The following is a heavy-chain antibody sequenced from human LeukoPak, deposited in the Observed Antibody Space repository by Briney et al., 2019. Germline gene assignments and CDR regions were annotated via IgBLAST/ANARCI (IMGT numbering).Heavy chain of an antibody. J-gene: IGHJ4*02. CDR1: GYSFTCYW. CDR3: ARQTYCSSTSCHGTDY. Sequence: GESLKISCKGFGYSFTCYWIGWVRQMPGKGLEWMGIIYPGDSDTRYSPSFQGQVTISADKSISTAYLQWSSLKASDTAMYYCARQTYCSSTSCHGTDYWGQGTLVTVSS. V-gene: IGHV5-51*01. D-gene: IGHD2-2*01. CDR2: IYPGDSDT.